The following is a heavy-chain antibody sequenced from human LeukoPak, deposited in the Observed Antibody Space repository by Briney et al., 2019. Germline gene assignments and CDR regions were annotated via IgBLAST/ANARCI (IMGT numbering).Heavy chain of an antibody. CDR2: INPNSGGT. V-gene: IGHV1-2*02. D-gene: IGHD2-2*01. CDR3: ARPGIADIVVVPAAFDAFDI. CDR1: GYTFTGYY. Sequence: ASVKVSCKASGYTFTGYYMHWVRQAPGQGLEWMGWINPNSGGTNYAQKFQGRVTMTRDTSISTAYMELSRLRSDDTAVYYCARPGIADIVVVPAAFDAFDIWGQGTMVTVSS. J-gene: IGHJ3*02.